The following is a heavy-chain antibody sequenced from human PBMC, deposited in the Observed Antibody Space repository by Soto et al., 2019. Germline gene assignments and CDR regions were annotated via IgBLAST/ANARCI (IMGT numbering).Heavy chain of an antibody. J-gene: IGHJ6*02. CDR3: ARDRGGYDRLYYYHGMDV. CDR2: ISASGGTT. D-gene: IGHD5-12*01. V-gene: IGHV3-23*01. Sequence: EVQLLESGGRLVQPGGSLRLSCAASGFTFRSYAMNWVRQAPGKGLEWVSAISASGGTTYYADSVKGRFTISRDNSKNSLYLQMSSLRAEDTAVYYCARDRGGYDRLYYYHGMDVWGQGTTVTVSS. CDR1: GFTFRSYA.